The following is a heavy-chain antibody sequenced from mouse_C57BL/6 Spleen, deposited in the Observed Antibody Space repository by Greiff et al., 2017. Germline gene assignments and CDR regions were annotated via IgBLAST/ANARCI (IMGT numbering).Heavy chain of an antibody. Sequence: EVMLVESGGGLVKPGGSLKLSCAASGFTFSDYGMHWVRQAPEKGLEWVAYISRGSSTIYYADTVKGRFTISRDNAKNTLFLQMTSLRSKDTAMYYCARRNYGSPYWYFDVWGTGTTVTVSS. CDR1: GFTFSDYG. J-gene: IGHJ1*03. D-gene: IGHD1-1*01. V-gene: IGHV5-17*01. CDR2: ISRGSSTI. CDR3: ARRNYGSPYWYFDV.